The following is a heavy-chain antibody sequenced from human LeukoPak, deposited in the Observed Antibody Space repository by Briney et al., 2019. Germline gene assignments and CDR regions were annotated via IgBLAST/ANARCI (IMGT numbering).Heavy chain of an antibody. CDR1: GYTFTSYD. J-gene: IGHJ4*02. CDR3: ARGQYYYGSGGYPPDY. Sequence: ASVKVSCKASGYTFTSYDINWVRQATGQGLEWMGWMDPNSGNTGYAQKFQGRVTMTRNTSISTAYMELSSLRSEDTAVYYCARGQYYYGSGGYPPDYWGQGTLVTVSS. D-gene: IGHD3-10*01. V-gene: IGHV1-8*01. CDR2: MDPNSGNT.